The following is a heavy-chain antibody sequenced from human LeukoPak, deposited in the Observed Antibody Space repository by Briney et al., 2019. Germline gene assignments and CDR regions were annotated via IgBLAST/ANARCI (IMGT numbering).Heavy chain of an antibody. V-gene: IGHV4-34*01. D-gene: IGHD2-2*01. CDR1: GGSFSGYY. Sequence: SETLSLTCAVYGGSFSGYYWSWIRQPPGKGLEWIGEINQSGSTNYNPSLESRVTISVDTSKNQFSLKLSSVTAADTAVYYCARGELVIVPAVNYYYYYMDVWGKGATVTVSS. CDR2: INQSGST. CDR3: ARGELVIVPAVNYYYYYMDV. J-gene: IGHJ6*03.